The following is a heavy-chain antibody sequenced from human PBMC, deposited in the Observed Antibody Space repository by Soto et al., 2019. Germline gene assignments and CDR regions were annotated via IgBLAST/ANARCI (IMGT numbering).Heavy chain of an antibody. V-gene: IGHV3-23*01. CDR3: AKDADGYSYGYGGGASWFDP. CDR2: ISGSGGST. D-gene: IGHD5-18*01. J-gene: IGHJ5*02. CDR1: GLTFSSYA. Sequence: GGSLRLSCAASGLTFSSYAMSWVRQAPGKGLEWVSAISGSGGSTYYADSVKGRFTISRDNSKNTLYLQMNSLRAEDTAVYYCAKDADGYSYGYGGGASWFDPWGQGTLVTVSS.